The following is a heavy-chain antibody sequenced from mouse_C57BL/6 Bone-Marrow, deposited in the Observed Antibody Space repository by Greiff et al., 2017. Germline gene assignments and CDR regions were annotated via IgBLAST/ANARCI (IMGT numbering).Heavy chain of an antibody. V-gene: IGHV1-82*01. D-gene: IGHD2-2*01. Sequence: QVQLQQSGPELVKPGASVKISCKASGYAFSSSWMNWVKQRPGKGLEWIGRIYPGDGDTNYNGTFKGKATLTADKSSSTAYMQISCLASEGSSVYFCAGGGYDAWFAYWGQGTLVTVSA. J-gene: IGHJ3*01. CDR1: GYAFSSSW. CDR2: IYPGDGDT. CDR3: AGGGYDAWFAY.